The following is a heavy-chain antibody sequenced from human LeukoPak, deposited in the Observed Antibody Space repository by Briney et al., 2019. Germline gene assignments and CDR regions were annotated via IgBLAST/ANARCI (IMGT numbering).Heavy chain of an antibody. CDR3: ARDPLNYYGSGSFPGGY. CDR1: GFTFGHYA. D-gene: IGHD3-10*01. J-gene: IGHJ4*02. CDR2: MSYDGSKI. Sequence: GGSLRLSCAASGFTFGHYAMHWVRQAPGKGLEWVSVMSYDGSKIYYADSVKGRFTISRDNSKNTLYLQMNSLRAEDTAVYYCARDPLNYYGSGSFPGGYWGQGTLVTVSS. V-gene: IGHV3-30*14.